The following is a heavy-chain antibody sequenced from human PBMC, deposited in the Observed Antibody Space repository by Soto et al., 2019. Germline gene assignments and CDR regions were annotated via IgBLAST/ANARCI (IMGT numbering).Heavy chain of an antibody. V-gene: IGHV3-48*01. CDR2: ISSSSSTI. CDR1: GFTFSSYS. J-gene: IGHJ4*02. D-gene: IGHD3-3*01. Sequence: GGSLRLSCAASGFTFSSYSMNWVRQAPGKGLEWVSYISSSSSTIYYADSVKGRFTISRDNAKNSLYLQMNSLRAEDTAVYYCATIFGVVTLYYWGQGTLVTVSS. CDR3: ATIFGVVTLYY.